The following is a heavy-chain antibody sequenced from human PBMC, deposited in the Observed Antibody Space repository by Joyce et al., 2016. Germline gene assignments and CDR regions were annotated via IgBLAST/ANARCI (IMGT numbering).Heavy chain of an antibody. CDR2: IIPIFATT. Sequence: QVFLEQSGAEVKKPWYSVNVSGKASGGTFSSQPINWQRKAPGQELEGMGGIIPIFATTNYAQKFQGRVAITADDSTATTSLELSSLRSDDTAVYYCARGRGATIGRDLQFWGQGTRLTVSS. V-gene: IGHV1-69*01. J-gene: IGHJ1*01. CDR1: GGTFSSQP. CDR3: ARGRGATIGRDLQF. D-gene: IGHD5-24*01.